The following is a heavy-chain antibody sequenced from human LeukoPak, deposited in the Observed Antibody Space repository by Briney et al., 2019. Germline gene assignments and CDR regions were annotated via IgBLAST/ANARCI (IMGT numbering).Heavy chain of an antibody. CDR3: AKGGLGYCSSTSCYYFDY. CDR2: ISGSGGST. CDR1: GFPFSSYA. Sequence: GGSLRLSCAASGFPFSSYAMSWVRQAPGKGLEWVSAISGSGGSTYYADSVKGRFTISRDNPKNTLYLQMNSLRAEDTAVYYCAKGGLGYCSSTSCYYFDYWGQGTLVTVSS. V-gene: IGHV3-23*01. J-gene: IGHJ4*02. D-gene: IGHD2-2*01.